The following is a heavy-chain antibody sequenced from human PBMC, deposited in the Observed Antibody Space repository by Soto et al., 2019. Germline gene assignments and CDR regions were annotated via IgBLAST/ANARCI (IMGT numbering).Heavy chain of an antibody. J-gene: IGHJ6*02. D-gene: IGHD3-3*01. V-gene: IGHV1-3*01. CDR3: ARYGSSITIFGVVTPYYYGMDV. Sequence: ASVRVSCKASGYTFTSYAMHWVRQAPGQRLEWMGWINAGNGNTKYSQKFQGRVTITRDTSASTAYMELSSLRSEDTAVYYCARYGSSITIFGVVTPYYYGMDVWGQGTTVTVSS. CDR1: GYTFTSYA. CDR2: INAGNGNT.